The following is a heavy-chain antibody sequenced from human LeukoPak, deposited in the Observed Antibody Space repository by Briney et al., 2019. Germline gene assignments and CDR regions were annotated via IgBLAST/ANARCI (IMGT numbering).Heavy chain of an antibody. CDR3: ARVQILPPYTFDY. J-gene: IGHJ4*01. D-gene: IGHD2-15*01. Sequence: PSETLSLTCTVSGGSISSYYWSWIRQPPGRGLEWIGYIYYSGSTNYNPSLKGRVTISVDTSKNQFSLRLSSVTAADTAVYYCARVQILPPYTFDYWGQGTVVTVSS. CDR2: IYYSGST. V-gene: IGHV4-59*01. CDR1: GGSISSYY.